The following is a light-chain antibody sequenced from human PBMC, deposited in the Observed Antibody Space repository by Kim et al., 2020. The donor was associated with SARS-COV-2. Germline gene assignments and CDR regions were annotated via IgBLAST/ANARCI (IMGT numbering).Light chain of an antibody. V-gene: IGLV3-21*04. CDR3: QVWDGSTDHYV. J-gene: IGLJ1*01. CDR2: HDS. Sequence: SYELTQPPSVSVAPGEAAKIPCAGNNIGSKNVQWYQQKAGQAPVLVISHDSDRPSEIPDRFSGSNSGNTATLTISRVEAGDEADYYCQVWDGSTDHYVFGTGTKVTV. CDR1: NIGSKN.